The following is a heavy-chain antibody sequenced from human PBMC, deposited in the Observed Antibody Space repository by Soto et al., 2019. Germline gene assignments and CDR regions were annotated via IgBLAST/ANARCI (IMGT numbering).Heavy chain of an antibody. V-gene: IGHV3-23*01. CDR1: GFTFSSYA. Sequence: QLLESGGGLVQPGGSLRLSCAASGFTFSSYAMNWVRQAPGKGLEWVSTISSSGDSTYFADSVKGRFSISRDNSKDTLYLHMNSLRAEDTAVYYCAKDQYTSGRLNWFDPWGQGTLVTVSS. CDR2: ISSSGDST. CDR3: AKDQYTSGRLNWFDP. D-gene: IGHD6-19*01. J-gene: IGHJ5*02.